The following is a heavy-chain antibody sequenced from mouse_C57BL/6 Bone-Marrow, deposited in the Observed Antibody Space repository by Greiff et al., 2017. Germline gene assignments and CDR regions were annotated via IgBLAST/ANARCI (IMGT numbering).Heavy chain of an antibody. CDR3: ARSDYYGSSYDWYFDV. CDR2: INYDGSST. J-gene: IGHJ1*03. Sequence: EVMLVESEGGLVQPGSSMKLSCTASGFTFSDYYMAWVRKVPEKGLEWVANINYDGSSTYYLDSLKSRFIISRDNAKNILYLQMSSLKSEDTATYYCARSDYYGSSYDWYFDVWGTGTTVTVSS. CDR1: GFTFSDYY. V-gene: IGHV5-16*01. D-gene: IGHD1-1*01.